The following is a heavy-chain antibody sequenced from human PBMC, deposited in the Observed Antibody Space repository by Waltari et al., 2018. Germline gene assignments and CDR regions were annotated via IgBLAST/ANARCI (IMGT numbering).Heavy chain of an antibody. J-gene: IGHJ4*02. V-gene: IGHV4-38-2*01. CDR3: ARRGRLSSYFFDY. Sequence: QLHLQESGPGLLTPSETLSLPCAVSGYSISGGDFWGWIRQPPGKGLEWIGSIYPGGDTYFNPSLKSRVTISVDKSKNQYSLNLRSMTAADTAVYYCARRGRLSSYFFDYWGQGTLVTVSS. D-gene: IGHD2-15*01. CDR1: GYSISGGDF. CDR2: IYPGGDT.